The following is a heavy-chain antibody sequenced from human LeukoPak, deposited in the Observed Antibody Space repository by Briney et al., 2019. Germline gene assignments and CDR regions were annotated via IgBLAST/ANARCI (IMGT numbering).Heavy chain of an antibody. J-gene: IGHJ4*02. CDR3: ARGKGLYYFDY. CDR1: GFTFSSYS. V-gene: IGHV3-21*01. CDR2: ISSSSSYI. Sequence: GGSLRLSCAASGFTFSSYSMNWVRQAPGKGLEWVSSISSSSSYIYYADSVKGRFTISRDNAKNSLYLQMNSLRAEDTAVYYCARGKGLYYFDYWGQGTLVTVAS.